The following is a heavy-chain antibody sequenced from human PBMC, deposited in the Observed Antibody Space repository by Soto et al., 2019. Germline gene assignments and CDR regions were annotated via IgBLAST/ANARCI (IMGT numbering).Heavy chain of an antibody. Sequence: PSETLSLTCTVSGGSISSGGYYVSWIRQHPGKGLEWIGYIYYSGSTYYNPSLKRRVTISVDTSKNQFSLKLSSVAPADTAVYHCATVRGGRPFDHWGQGTLVTVSS. J-gene: IGHJ4*02. D-gene: IGHD2-15*01. CDR2: IYYSGST. CDR1: GGSISSGGYY. CDR3: ATVRGGRPFDH. V-gene: IGHV4-31*03.